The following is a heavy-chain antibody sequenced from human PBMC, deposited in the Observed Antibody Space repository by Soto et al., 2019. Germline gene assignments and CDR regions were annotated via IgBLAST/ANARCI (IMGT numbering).Heavy chain of an antibody. CDR2: INHSGST. Sequence: PSETLSLTCAVYGGSFSGYYWSWIRQPPGKGLEWIGEINHSGSTNYNPSLKSRVTISVDTSKNQFSLKLSSVTAADTAVYYCARGRYSSSSKWFDPWGQGTLVTVSS. V-gene: IGHV4-34*01. D-gene: IGHD6-13*01. CDR3: ARGRYSSSSKWFDP. CDR1: GGSFSGYY. J-gene: IGHJ5*02.